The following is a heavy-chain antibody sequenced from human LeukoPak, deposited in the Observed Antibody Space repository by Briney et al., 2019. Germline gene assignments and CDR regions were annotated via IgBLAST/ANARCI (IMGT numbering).Heavy chain of an antibody. CDR1: GYTFTSYD. CDR2: MNPNSGNT. J-gene: IGHJ5*02. V-gene: IGHV1-8*01. D-gene: IGHD3-3*01. Sequence: ASVKVSCKASGYTFTSYDINWVRQATGQGLEWMGWMNPNSGNTGYAQKFQGRVTMTRNTSISTAYMELSSLRSEDTAVYYCARPPYDFWSGYLNNWFDPWGQGTLVTVSS. CDR3: ARPPYDFWSGYLNNWFDP.